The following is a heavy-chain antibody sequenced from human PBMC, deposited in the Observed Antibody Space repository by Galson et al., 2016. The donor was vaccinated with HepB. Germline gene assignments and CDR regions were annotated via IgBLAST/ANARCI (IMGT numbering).Heavy chain of an antibody. J-gene: IGHJ3*02. D-gene: IGHD6-25*01. CDR3: ATSTGYRSGWGAFDI. Sequence: SVKVSCKASGYTFTDYYMHWVRQAPGQGLEWMGWINPNSGGTNYAQKFKGWVTMTRDTSISTAYMELTSLTSDATAIYYCATSTGYRSGWGAFDIWGQGTMVTVSS. CDR1: GYTFTDYY. CDR2: INPNSGGT. V-gene: IGHV1-2*04.